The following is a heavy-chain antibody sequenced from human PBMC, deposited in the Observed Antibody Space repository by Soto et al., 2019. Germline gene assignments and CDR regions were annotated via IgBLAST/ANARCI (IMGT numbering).Heavy chain of an antibody. D-gene: IGHD2-15*01. CDR3: AREGYCSGGSCYSYDNYYYGMDV. CDR2: IYYSGST. J-gene: IGHJ6*02. CDR1: GGSISSGDYY. Sequence: SETLSLTCTVSGGSISSGDYYWRWIRQPPGKGLEWIGYIYYSGSTYYNPSLKSRVTISVDTSKNQFSLKLSSVTAADTAVYYCAREGYCSGGSCYSYDNYYYGMDVWGQGTTVTVSS. V-gene: IGHV4-30-4*01.